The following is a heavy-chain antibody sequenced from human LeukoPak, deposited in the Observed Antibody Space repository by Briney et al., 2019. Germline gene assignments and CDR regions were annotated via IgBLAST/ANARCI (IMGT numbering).Heavy chain of an antibody. CDR2: IGISGGNT. Sequence: PGGSLRLSCAASGFTFSSYAMSWVRQVPGKGLEWVSGIGISGGNTHSADSAKGRFIISRDNSKNTLYSQINSPRADDTAVYYCAKDVGQWLVFWYFDLWGRGTLVTVSS. CDR1: GFTFSSYA. D-gene: IGHD6-19*01. J-gene: IGHJ2*01. CDR3: AKDVGQWLVFWYFDL. V-gene: IGHV3-23*01.